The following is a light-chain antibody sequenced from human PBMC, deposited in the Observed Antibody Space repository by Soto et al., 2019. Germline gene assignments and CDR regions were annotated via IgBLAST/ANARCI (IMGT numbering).Light chain of an antibody. CDR1: QGFSTY. Sequence: DIQMTQSPSSLSASVGDRVTITCRASQGFSTYLAWYQQKPGKVPQILISAASAVHSGVPSRFSGSGSGTDFTLTISSLQPEDAATYYCQKYNSAPWTFGQGTKVEIK. V-gene: IGKV1-27*01. CDR3: QKYNSAPWT. J-gene: IGKJ1*01. CDR2: AAS.